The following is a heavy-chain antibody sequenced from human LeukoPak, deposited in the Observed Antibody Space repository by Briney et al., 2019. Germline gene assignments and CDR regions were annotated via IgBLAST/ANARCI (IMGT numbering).Heavy chain of an antibody. J-gene: IGHJ4*02. CDR3: ARHPFATPFDH. Sequence: SSETLSLTCAVSGASISSFYWSWIRQPPGKGLEWIGCVFYTGDTNYNPSLKSRVTVSLDTFKSQVSLSLTSVTAADTAVYYCARHPFATPFDHWGRGTLVTVSS. CDR1: GASISSFY. CDR2: VFYTGDT. V-gene: IGHV4-59*08.